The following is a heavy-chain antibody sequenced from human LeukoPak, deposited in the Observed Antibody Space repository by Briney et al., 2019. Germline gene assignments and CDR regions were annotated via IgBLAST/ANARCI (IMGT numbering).Heavy chain of an antibody. J-gene: IGHJ5*02. V-gene: IGHV3-21*04. CDR2: ISSSSSYI. CDR3: AKKTTGPRGWFDP. CDR1: GFTFSSYN. D-gene: IGHD3-9*01. Sequence: GGSLRLSCAASGFTFSSYNMNWVRQAPGKGLEWVSSISSSSSYIYYADSVKGRFTISRDNAKNSLYLQMNSLRAEDTAVYYCAKKTTGPRGWFDPWGQGTLVTVSS.